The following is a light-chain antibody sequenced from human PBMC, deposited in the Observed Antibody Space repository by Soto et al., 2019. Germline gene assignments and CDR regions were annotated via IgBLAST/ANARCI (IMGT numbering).Light chain of an antibody. CDR2: DAS. CDR1: QNIRTW. V-gene: IGKV1-5*01. J-gene: IGKJ2*01. CDR3: QQYNSYSPNT. Sequence: DIPMTQSPDTLSASIGDRVTITCRASQNIRTWLAWYQQKRGEAPKLVIYDASTLGSGVSTRFSGSGSGTEFALTITNLQPGDFATYFCQQYNSYSPNTFGQGTTLAI.